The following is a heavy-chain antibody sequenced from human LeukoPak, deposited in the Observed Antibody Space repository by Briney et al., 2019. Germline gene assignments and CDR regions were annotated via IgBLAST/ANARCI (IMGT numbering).Heavy chain of an antibody. V-gene: IGHV1-69*13. CDR1: GGTFSSYA. J-gene: IGHJ5*02. D-gene: IGHD6-19*01. CDR2: IIPIFGTA. Sequence: SVKVSCKASGGTFSSYAISWVRQAPGQGLEWMGGIIPIFGTANYAQKFQGRVTITADESTSTAYMELSSLRSEDTAVYYCAREPGAVAGQRGFDPWGQGTLVTVSS. CDR3: AREPGAVAGQRGFDP.